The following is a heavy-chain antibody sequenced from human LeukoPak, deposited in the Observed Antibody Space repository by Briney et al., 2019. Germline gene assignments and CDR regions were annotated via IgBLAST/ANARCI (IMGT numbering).Heavy chain of an antibody. D-gene: IGHD3-10*01. J-gene: IGHJ6*03. V-gene: IGHV4-39*07. CDR3: ARVPYYYGSGSYKPYYMDV. CDR2: MYYSGST. CDR1: GGSISSSRYY. Sequence: SETLSLTCTVSGGSISSSRYYWGWIRQPPGKGLEWIGSMYYSGSTYYNPSLKSRVTISVDTSKNQFSLKLSSVTAADTAVYYCARVPYYYGSGSYKPYYMDVWGKGTTVTISS.